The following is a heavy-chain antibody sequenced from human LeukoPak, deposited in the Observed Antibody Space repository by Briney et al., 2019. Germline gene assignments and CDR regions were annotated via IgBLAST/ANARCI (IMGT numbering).Heavy chain of an antibody. Sequence: GGSLRLSCAASGFTFSSYEMNWVRQAPGKGLEWVSYISSSGSTIYYADSVKGRFTISRDNAKNSLYLQMNSLRAEDTAVYYCAGSTVTTSCWGQGTLVTVSS. CDR2: ISSSGSTI. J-gene: IGHJ4*02. CDR1: GFTFSSYE. V-gene: IGHV3-48*03. CDR3: AGSTVTTSC. D-gene: IGHD4-17*01.